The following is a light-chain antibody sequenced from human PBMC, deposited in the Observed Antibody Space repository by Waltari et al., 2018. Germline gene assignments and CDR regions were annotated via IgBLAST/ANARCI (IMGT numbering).Light chain of an antibody. V-gene: IGLV2-23*02. CDR1: SSAVGYYNL. J-gene: IGLJ2*01. Sequence: QSALTQPASVSGSPGQSLTIPCPGTSSAVGYYNLVSGYQQHPGKAPNLIIYEVNKWPSGLSNRFSGSKSGNTATLTISGLQTEDEADYYCCSYTGSSWIFGGGTKLTVL. CDR3: CSYTGSSWI. CDR2: EVN.